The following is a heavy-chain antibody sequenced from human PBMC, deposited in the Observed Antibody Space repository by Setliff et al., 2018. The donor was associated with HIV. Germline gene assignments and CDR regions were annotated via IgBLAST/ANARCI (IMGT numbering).Heavy chain of an antibody. CDR3: ARPGGSYGDYGWYLRF. Sequence: ASVKVSCKASGYPFSGYGISWVRQAPGQGLEWMGWISAYSGGTNYAQKFQGRLTMTTDTSTSTAYMELRSLRSDDTAMYYWARPGGSYGDYGWYLRFWGQGTLVTVPS. CDR1: GYPFSGYG. J-gene: IGHJ4*02. V-gene: IGHV1-18*01. D-gene: IGHD4-17*01. CDR2: ISAYSGGT.